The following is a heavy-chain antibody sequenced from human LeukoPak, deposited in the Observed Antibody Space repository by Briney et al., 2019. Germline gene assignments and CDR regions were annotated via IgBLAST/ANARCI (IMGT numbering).Heavy chain of an antibody. Sequence: GESLKSSTKASGDRFTNSWIGWLSQMPGKGLEGMGIFIPGDAATRYSPSFQGQVTISIDTTISTAYLQLSCLKAADTAIYYCARLTTVTKWFDYWGQGTLVTVSS. V-gene: IGHV5-51*01. D-gene: IGHD1-1*01. CDR2: FIPGDAAT. CDR1: GDRFTNSW. J-gene: IGHJ4*02. CDR3: ARLTTVTKWFDY.